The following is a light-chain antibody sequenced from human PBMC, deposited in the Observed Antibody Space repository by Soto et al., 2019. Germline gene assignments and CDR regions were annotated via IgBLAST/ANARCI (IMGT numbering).Light chain of an antibody. CDR2: EGS. V-gene: IGLV2-23*01. CDR3: CSYAGSSTNV. CDR1: SSDVGSYNL. Sequence: QSALTQPASVSGSPGQSITISCTGTSSDVGSYNLVSWYQQHPGKAPKLMIYEGSKRPSGVSNRFSGSKSGNTASLTISGLQAEDEAVYYCCSYAGSSTNVFGTGTKLTVL. J-gene: IGLJ1*01.